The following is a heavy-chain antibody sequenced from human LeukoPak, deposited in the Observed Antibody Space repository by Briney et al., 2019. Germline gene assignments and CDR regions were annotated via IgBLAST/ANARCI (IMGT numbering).Heavy chain of an antibody. CDR1: GFTVSSNY. Sequence: GGSLRLSCAASGFTVSSNYMSWVRQAPGKGLEWVSVIYSGGTIYYADSVKGRFTISRDNAKNSLYLQMNSLRAEDTAVYYCAREVYCSSTSCSPNFDYWGQGTLVTVSS. CDR3: AREVYCSSTSCSPNFDY. V-gene: IGHV3-53*01. J-gene: IGHJ4*02. CDR2: IYSGGTI. D-gene: IGHD2-2*01.